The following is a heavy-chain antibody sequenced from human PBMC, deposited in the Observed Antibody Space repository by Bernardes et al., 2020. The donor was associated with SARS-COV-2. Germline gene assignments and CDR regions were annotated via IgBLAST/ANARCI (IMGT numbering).Heavy chain of an antibody. Sequence: GGSLRLSCAASGFTFSSYAMSWVRQAPGKGLEWVSAISGSGGSTYYADSVKGRFTISRDNSKNTLYLQMNSLRAEDTAVYYCAKAGAEWELRGYYYYYGMDVWGQGTTVTVSS. CDR3: AKAGAEWELRGYYYYYGMDV. J-gene: IGHJ6*02. CDR2: ISGSGGST. V-gene: IGHV3-23*01. CDR1: GFTFSSYA. D-gene: IGHD1-26*01.